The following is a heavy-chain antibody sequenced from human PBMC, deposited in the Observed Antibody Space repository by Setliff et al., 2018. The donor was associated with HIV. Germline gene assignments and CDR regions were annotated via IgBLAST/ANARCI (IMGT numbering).Heavy chain of an antibody. CDR3: ARRPYTALVPFDY. CDR2: IYHSGST. V-gene: IGHV4-4*02. Sequence: PSETSSLTCAVSGGSISSSNWWSWVRQPPGKGLEWIGEIYHSGSTNYNPSLKSRVTISIDKSKKQFSLKLSSVTAADTAVYYCARRPYTALVPFDYWGQGTLVTVSS. CDR1: GGSISSSNW. J-gene: IGHJ4*02. D-gene: IGHD5-18*01.